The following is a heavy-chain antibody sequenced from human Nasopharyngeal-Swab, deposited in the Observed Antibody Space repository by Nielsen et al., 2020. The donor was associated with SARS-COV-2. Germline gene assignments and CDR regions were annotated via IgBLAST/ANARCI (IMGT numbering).Heavy chain of an antibody. CDR1: GFTFNSYW. J-gene: IGHJ4*02. V-gene: IGHV3-74*01. Sequence: GESLNISCAASGFTFNSYWMHWVRQAPVKGLVWVSRINTDATSTSYADSVKGRFTIFRDNAKNMVFLQMNSLTAEDTAIYYCTRAGYSGSYGGFDSWGQGTLVSVSS. CDR2: INTDATST. CDR3: TRAGYSGSYGGFDS. D-gene: IGHD1-26*01.